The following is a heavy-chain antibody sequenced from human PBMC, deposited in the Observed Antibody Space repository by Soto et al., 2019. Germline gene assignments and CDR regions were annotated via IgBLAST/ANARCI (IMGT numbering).Heavy chain of an antibody. J-gene: IGHJ4*02. D-gene: IGHD3-22*01. Sequence: QVQLVQSGAEVKKPGASVKVSCKASGYTFTSYYMHWVRQAPGQGLEWMGIINPSGGSTSYAQKFQGRVTMTRDSSTSTVYMELSSLRSEDTAVYYCVRVFGPSHSSGYSLGSSVFYYWGQGTLVTVSS. CDR2: INPSGGST. V-gene: IGHV1-46*01. CDR1: GYTFTSYY. CDR3: VRVFGPSHSSGYSLGSSVFYY.